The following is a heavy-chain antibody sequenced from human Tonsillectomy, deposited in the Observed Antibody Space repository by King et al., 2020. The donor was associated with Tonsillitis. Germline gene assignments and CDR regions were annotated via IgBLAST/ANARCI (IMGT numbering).Heavy chain of an antibody. CDR2: IYHSGST. V-gene: IGHV4-4*02. D-gene: IGHD4-17*01. CDR1: GGSISSSNW. J-gene: IGHJ6*02. CDR3: ARVSFDYGDPYGVDV. Sequence: VQLQESGPGLVKPSGTLSLTCAVSGGSISSSNWWSWVRQPPGKGLEWIGEIYHSGSTNYNPSLKSRVTISVDKTKNQFSLKLSSVTDADTAVYYCARVSFDYGDPYGVDVWGQGTTVTVSS.